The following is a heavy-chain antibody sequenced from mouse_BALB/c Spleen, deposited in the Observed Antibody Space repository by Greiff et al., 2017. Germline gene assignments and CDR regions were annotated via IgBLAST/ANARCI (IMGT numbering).Heavy chain of an antibody. CDR2: ISSGSSTI. D-gene: IGHD2-14*01. CDR3: ARGYPFAY. V-gene: IGHV5-17*02. Sequence: VQLKESGGGLVQPGGSRKLSCAASGFTFSSFGMHWVRQAPEKGLEWVAYISSGSSTIYYADTVKGRFTISRDNPKNTLFLQMTSLRSEDTAMYYCARGYPFAYWGQGTLGTVSA. J-gene: IGHJ3*01. CDR1: GFTFSSFG.